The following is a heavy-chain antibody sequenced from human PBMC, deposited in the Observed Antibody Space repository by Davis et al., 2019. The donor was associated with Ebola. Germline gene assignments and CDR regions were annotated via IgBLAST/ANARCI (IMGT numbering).Heavy chain of an antibody. V-gene: IGHV1-46*01. CDR1: AYTFFSYC. D-gene: IGHD2-21*01. CDR2: INPNHDGG. CDR3: ARAPGCGGDRCDGRNWFDA. J-gene: IGHJ5*02. Sequence: ASLMVSCNASAYTFFSYCLLWVRQAPGQGLEWMGIINPNHDGGSYAQSFEGRLSITRDMPANTVYMELRSLRSEDTAIYYCARAPGCGGDRCDGRNWFDAWGQGTLVTDS.